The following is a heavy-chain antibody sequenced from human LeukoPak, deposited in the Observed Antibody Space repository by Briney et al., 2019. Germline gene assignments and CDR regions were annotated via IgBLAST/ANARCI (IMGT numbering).Heavy chain of an antibody. D-gene: IGHD6-13*01. CDR2: VYSSGST. V-gene: IGHV4-61*02. Sequence: SETLSLTCTVSGGSISSGSHYWTWIRQPAGKGLEYIGRVYSSGSTDSNPSLRSRLTMSVDTSKNQLSLKLTSVTAADTAVYYCARGPESSSWAEAGYFDLWGRGTLVTVSS. J-gene: IGHJ2*01. CDR3: ARGPESSSWAEAGYFDL. CDR1: GGSISSGSHY.